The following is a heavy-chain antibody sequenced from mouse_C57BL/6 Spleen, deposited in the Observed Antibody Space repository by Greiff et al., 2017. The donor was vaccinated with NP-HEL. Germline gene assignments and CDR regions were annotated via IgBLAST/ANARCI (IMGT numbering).Heavy chain of an antibody. CDR2: ILPGSGST. Sequence: QVQLQQSGAELMKPGASVKLSCTATGYTFTGYWIEWVKQRPGHGLEWIGGILPGSGSTKYTEKFKGKATFTADTSSNTAYMQLSSLTTEDSASYFGARKGYYGSRAMDDWGKGTSVTVSS. CDR1: GYTFTGYW. D-gene: IGHD1-1*01. CDR3: ARKGYYGSRAMDD. J-gene: IGHJ4*01. V-gene: IGHV1-9*01.